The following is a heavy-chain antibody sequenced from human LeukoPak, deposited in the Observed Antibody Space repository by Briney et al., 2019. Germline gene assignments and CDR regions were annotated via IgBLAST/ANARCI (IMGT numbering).Heavy chain of an antibody. Sequence: PSETLSLTCAVYGGSFSGYYWSWIRQPPGKGLEWIGEINHSGSTNYNPSLKSRVTISVDTSKNQFSLKLSSVTAADTAVYYCARGGTWSGYCSGSCYNFDYWGQGTLVTVSS. V-gene: IGHV4-34*01. J-gene: IGHJ4*02. CDR2: INHSGST. D-gene: IGHD2-15*01. CDR3: ARGGTWSGYCSGSCYNFDY. CDR1: GGSFSGYY.